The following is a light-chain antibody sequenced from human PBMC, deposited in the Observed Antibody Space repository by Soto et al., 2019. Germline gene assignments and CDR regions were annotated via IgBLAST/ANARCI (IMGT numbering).Light chain of an antibody. CDR2: GAS. V-gene: IGKV3-15*01. CDR3: QQYNNWPEYT. CDR1: QSVGNS. Sequence: ELVVTQSPATLSVSPGEGVTLSCRASQSVGNSLAWYQQKPVQPPRLLIYGASTRVTGIPARFSGSGSGTEFTLTITSLQSEDFAVYYCQQYNNWPEYTFGQGTKLDIK. J-gene: IGKJ2*01.